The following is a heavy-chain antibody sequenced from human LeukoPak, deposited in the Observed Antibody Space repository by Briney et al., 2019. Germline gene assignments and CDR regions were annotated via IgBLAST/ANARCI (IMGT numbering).Heavy chain of an antibody. CDR2: MNPNSGNT. CDR1: GGTFSSYA. D-gene: IGHD2-15*01. V-gene: IGHV1-8*03. J-gene: IGHJ6*03. Sequence: ASVKVSCKASGGTFSSYAISWVRQATGQGLEWMGWMNPNSGNTGYAQKFQGRVTITRNTSISTAYMELSSLRSEDTAVYYCARAIKGGYCSGGSCYEGGYYYYYYMDVWGKGTTVTVSS. CDR3: ARAIKGGYCSGGSCYEGGYYYYYYMDV.